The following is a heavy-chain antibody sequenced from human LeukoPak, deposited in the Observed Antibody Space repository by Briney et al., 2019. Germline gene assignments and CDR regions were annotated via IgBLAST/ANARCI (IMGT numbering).Heavy chain of an antibody. CDR3: ARGHDYGSGSLDV. CDR2: IYYSGST. J-gene: IGHJ6*04. Sequence: SETLSLTCTVSGGSISSYYWSWIRQPPGKGLEWIGYIYYSGSTNYNPSLKSRVTISGDTSKNQFSLKLRSVTAADTAVYYCARGHDYGSGSLDVWGKGTTVTVSS. CDR1: GGSISSYY. V-gene: IGHV4-59*12. D-gene: IGHD3-10*01.